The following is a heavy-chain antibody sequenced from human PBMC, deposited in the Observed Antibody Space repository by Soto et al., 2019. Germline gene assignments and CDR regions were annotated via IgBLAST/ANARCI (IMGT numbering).Heavy chain of an antibody. CDR2: ITNSGNTI. CDR3: ARDRGIVATNVGYYFDY. CDR1: GFTFSDYY. J-gene: IGHJ4*02. D-gene: IGHD5-12*01. Sequence: GGSLRLSCAASGFTFSDYYMSWIRQAPGKGLEWVSYITNSGNTIYYADSVKGRFTISRGNAMNSLYLQMNSLRAEDTAVYYCARDRGIVATNVGYYFDYWGQGTLVTVSS. V-gene: IGHV3-11*01.